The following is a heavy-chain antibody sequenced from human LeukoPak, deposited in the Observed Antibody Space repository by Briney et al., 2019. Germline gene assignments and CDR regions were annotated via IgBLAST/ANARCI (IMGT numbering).Heavy chain of an antibody. CDR2: IGASGGST. Sequence: GGSLRLSCATSGFTFSSYAMSWVRQAPGKGLEGVSGIGASGGSTYYADYVKGRFTISRDNSKTTLYLQMNSLRTEDTAVYYCAKAEGYDILTGLDYWGQGTLVTVSS. CDR1: GFTFSSYA. V-gene: IGHV3-23*01. CDR3: AKAEGYDILTGLDY. J-gene: IGHJ4*02. D-gene: IGHD3-9*01.